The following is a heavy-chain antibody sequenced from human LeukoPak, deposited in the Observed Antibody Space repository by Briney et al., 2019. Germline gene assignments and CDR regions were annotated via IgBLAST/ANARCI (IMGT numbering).Heavy chain of an antibody. J-gene: IGHJ6*03. CDR1: GSTFSSYG. D-gene: IGHD6-13*01. CDR3: AKPRPRSSWYRYTDYYYYMDV. V-gene: IGHV3-30*18. Sequence: PGGSLRLSCAASGSTFSSYGMHWVRQAPGKGLEWVAVISYDGSNKYYADSVKGRFTISRDNSKNTLYLQMNSLRAEDTAVYYCAKPRPRSSWYRYTDYYYYMDVWGKGTTVTVSS. CDR2: ISYDGSNK.